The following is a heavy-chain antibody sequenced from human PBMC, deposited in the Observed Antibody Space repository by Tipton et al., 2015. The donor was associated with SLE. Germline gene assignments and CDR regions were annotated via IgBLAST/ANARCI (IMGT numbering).Heavy chain of an antibody. CDR3: AKEGAWSFDY. Sequence: SLRLSCSASGFTFDGYAMHWVRQAPGKGLEWVSVISGSGDTVNYADAVKGRFIVSRDNPKNTLYLQINSLNAEDTAVYYCAKEGAWSFDYWGPGTLVTVSS. CDR2: ISGSGDTV. D-gene: IGHD2-15*01. V-gene: IGHV3-23*01. J-gene: IGHJ4*02. CDR1: GFTFDGYA.